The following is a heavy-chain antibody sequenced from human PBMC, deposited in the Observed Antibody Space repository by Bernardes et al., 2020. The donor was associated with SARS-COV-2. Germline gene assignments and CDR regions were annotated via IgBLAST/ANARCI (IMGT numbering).Heavy chain of an antibody. V-gene: IGHV3-23*01. D-gene: IGHD5-12*01. CDR2: ISGASGT. J-gene: IGHJ4*02. CDR3: AKGSGYRFDY. Sequence: GGSLRLSCAAAGFTFSTYVMRWVRQAPGKGLEWVSTISGASGTYYADSVKGRFTISRDNSKNTVYLQMNNLRAEDTAIYYCAKGSGYRFDYWGQGTLDTVSS. CDR1: GFTFSTYV.